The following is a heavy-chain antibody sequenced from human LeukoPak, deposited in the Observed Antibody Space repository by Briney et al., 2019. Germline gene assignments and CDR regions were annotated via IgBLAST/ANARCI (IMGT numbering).Heavy chain of an antibody. CDR3: ARARGYCSGGFCYAYYFDY. V-gene: IGHV3-11*01. J-gene: IGHJ4*02. CDR1: GFTFSGYY. Sequence: GGSLRLSCAVSGFTFSGYYMSWIRQALGKGLEWTSYITTSATTIYYADSVKGRFTMSRDNAKNSLFLQMNSLRAEDTAVYYCARARGYCSGGFCYAYYFDYWGQGTLVTVSS. CDR2: ITTSATTI. D-gene: IGHD2-15*01.